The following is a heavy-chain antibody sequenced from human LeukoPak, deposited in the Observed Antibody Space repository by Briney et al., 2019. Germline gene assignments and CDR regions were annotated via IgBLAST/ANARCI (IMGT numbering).Heavy chain of an antibody. D-gene: IGHD3-10*01. Sequence: ASVKVSCKASGYTFTGYYMHWVRQAPGQGLEWMGWINPNSGGTNYAQKLQGRVTMTTDTSTSTAYMELRSLRSDDTAVYYCARERGYYGSGSYPSAILYWGQGTLVTVSS. CDR2: INPNSGGT. J-gene: IGHJ4*02. V-gene: IGHV1-2*02. CDR1: GYTFTGYY. CDR3: ARERGYYGSGSYPSAILY.